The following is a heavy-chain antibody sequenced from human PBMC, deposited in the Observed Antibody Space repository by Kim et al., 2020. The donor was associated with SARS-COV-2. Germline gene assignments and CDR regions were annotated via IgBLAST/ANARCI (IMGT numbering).Heavy chain of an antibody. J-gene: IGHJ6*02. V-gene: IGHV3-30*04. CDR3: ALRKDYYDSSGYYGFGYYGMGV. CDR1: GFTFSSYA. CDR2: ISYDGSNK. Sequence: GGSLRLSCAASGFTFSSYAMHWVRQAPGKGLEWVAVISYDGSNKYYADSVKGRFTISRDNSKNTLYLQMNSLRAEDTAVYYCALRKDYYDSSGYYGFGYYGMGVWGQGNTVNGPS. D-gene: IGHD3-22*01.